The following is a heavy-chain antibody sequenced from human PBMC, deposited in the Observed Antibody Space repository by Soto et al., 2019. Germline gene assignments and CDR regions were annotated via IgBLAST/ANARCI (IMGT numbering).Heavy chain of an antibody. CDR3: ARDVGGTMVGGVMYYYYGMDV. Sequence: ASVKVSCKASGYTFTSYGISWVRQAPGQGLEWMGWISAYNGNTNYAQKLQGRVTMTTDTSTSTAYMELRSLRSDDTAVYYCARDVGGTMVGGVMYYYYGMDVGGKGPTVTVSS. CDR1: GYTFTSYG. V-gene: IGHV1-18*01. J-gene: IGHJ6*04. CDR2: ISAYNGNT. D-gene: IGHD3-10*01.